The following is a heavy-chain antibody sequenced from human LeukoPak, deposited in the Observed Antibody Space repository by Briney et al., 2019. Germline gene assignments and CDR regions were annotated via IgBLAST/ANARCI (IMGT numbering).Heavy chain of an antibody. J-gene: IGHJ3*02. Sequence: SETLSLTCTVSGGSISSGSYYWGWIRQPPGKGLEWIGSIYYSGSTNYNPSLKSRVTISVDTSKNQFSLKLSSVTAADTAVYYCARAFYDSSAFDIWGQGTMVTVSS. CDR2: IYYSGST. CDR1: GGSISSGSYY. CDR3: ARAFYDSSAFDI. V-gene: IGHV4-39*07. D-gene: IGHD3-22*01.